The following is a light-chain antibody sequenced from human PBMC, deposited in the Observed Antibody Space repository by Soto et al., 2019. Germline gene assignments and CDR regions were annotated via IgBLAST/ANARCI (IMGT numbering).Light chain of an antibody. CDR1: SSDVGTYNY. CDR2: DVS. V-gene: IGLV2-14*01. Sequence: QSALTQPASVSGSPGQSITISCTGTSSDVGTYNYVSWYQQHPGKVPKLLIYDVSNRPSGVSNRFSGSKSGNTASLTISGLQAEDEADYYCSSYTTSSTILYVFGTGTKVTVL. CDR3: SSYTTSSTILYV. J-gene: IGLJ1*01.